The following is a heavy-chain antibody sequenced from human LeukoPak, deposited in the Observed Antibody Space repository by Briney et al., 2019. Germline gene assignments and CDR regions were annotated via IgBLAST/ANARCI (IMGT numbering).Heavy chain of an antibody. CDR3: ARAYSSSPDFDY. D-gene: IGHD6-6*01. CDR2: INPNSGGT. V-gene: IGHV1-2*04. J-gene: IGHJ4*02. Sequence: ASVKVSCKASGYTFIGYYMHWVRQAPGQGLEWMGWINPNSGGTNYAQKFQGWVTMTRDASISTAYMELSRLRSDDTAVYYCARAYSSSPDFDYWGQGTLVTVSS. CDR1: GYTFIGYY.